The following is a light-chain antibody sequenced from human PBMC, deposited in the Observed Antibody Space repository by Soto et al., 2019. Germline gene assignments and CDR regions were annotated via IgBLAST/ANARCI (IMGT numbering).Light chain of an antibody. V-gene: IGKV3-20*01. CDR2: GAS. CDR1: QTISSNY. J-gene: IGKJ3*01. CDR3: QQYRSSPPEFT. Sequence: EIVLTQSPGTLALSAGERATLSCRASQTISSNYLAWYQQKPGQAPRLLIFGASYRATGIPDRFSGSGSGTDFTLTISRLEPEDFAVYYCQQYRSSPPEFTFGPGTKVDLK.